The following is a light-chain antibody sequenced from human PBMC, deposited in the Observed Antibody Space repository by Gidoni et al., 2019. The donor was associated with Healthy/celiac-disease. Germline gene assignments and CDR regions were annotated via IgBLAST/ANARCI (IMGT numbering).Light chain of an antibody. CDR1: QGISSW. CDR2: AAS. Sequence: DIQMTQSPSSVSASVGDRVTITCRASQGISSWLALYQQKPGKAPKLLIYAASSLQSVVPSRFSGSGSGTDFTLTISSLQPEDFATYYCQQANSFPLTFGGGTKVEIK. V-gene: IGKV1-12*01. J-gene: IGKJ4*01. CDR3: QQANSFPLT.